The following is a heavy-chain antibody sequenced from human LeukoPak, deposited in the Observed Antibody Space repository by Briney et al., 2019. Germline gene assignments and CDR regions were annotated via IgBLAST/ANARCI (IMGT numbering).Heavy chain of an antibody. Sequence: SETLSLSCTVSGGSISSYYWSWIRQPPGKGLEWIGYIYYSGSTNYNPSLKSRVTISVDTSKNQFSLKLSSVTAADTAVYYCARVTGAVAGTVDYWGQGTLVTVSS. CDR1: GGSISSYY. CDR3: ARVTGAVAGTVDY. J-gene: IGHJ4*02. V-gene: IGHV4-59*01. D-gene: IGHD6-19*01. CDR2: IYYSGST.